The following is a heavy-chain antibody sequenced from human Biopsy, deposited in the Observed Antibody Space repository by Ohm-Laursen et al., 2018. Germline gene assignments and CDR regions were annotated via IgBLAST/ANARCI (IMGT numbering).Heavy chain of an antibody. CDR3: ARDLPYYENSGYGAFDM. V-gene: IGHV4-4*07. D-gene: IGHD3-22*01. CDR2: IYNTGST. Sequence: SDTLSLTCTVSGGFICTYYWNWIRQPAGQALEWIGRIYNTGSTNYNPSLQSRVTMSVDTSKNQFSLKMSSVTAADTAVYYCARDLPYYENSGYGAFDMWGQGTMVTVSS. CDR1: GGFICTYY. J-gene: IGHJ3*02.